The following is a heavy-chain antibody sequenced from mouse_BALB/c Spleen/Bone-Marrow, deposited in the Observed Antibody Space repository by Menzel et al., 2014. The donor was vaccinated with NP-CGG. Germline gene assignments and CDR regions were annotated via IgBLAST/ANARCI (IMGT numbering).Heavy chain of an antibody. CDR3: AKTGTRGIAY. CDR1: GFSLTTYG. V-gene: IGHV2-5*01. CDR2: MWRGGST. J-gene: IGHJ3*01. Sequence: VNVVESGPGLVQPSQSLSIPCTVSGFSLTTYGVHWVRQSPGKGLEWLGVMWRGGSTDYNAAFMSRLSITKDNSKSQVFFKMNSLQADDTAIYYCAKTGTRGIAYWGQGTLVTVSA. D-gene: IGHD4-1*01.